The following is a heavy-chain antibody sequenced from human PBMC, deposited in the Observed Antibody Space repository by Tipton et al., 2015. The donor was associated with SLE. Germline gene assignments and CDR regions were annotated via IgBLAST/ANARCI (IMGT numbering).Heavy chain of an antibody. CDR1: GGSISGQF. D-gene: IGHD6-13*01. CDR3: ARGGASSRYFNS. Sequence: TLSLTCIVSGGSISGQFLSWFRQPPGRGLDWIGFISDSGSTNFNPSLKSRLTMSIDTSRNQFSLQLRSVTAADTAVYYCARGGASSRYFNSWGQGTLVTVSS. J-gene: IGHJ4*02. V-gene: IGHV4-59*11. CDR2: ISDSGST.